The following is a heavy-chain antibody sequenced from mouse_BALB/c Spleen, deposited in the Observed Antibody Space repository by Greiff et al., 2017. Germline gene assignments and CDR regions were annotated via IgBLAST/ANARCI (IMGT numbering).Heavy chain of an antibody. J-gene: IGHJ2*01. D-gene: IGHD2-1*01. CDR3: ARFGNYPYFDY. Sequence: EVMLVESGGGLVQPGGSRKLSCAASGFTFSSFGMHWVRQAPEKGLEWFAYISSGSSTIYYADTVKGRFTISRDNPKNTLFLQMTSLRSEDTAMYYCARFGNYPYFDYWGQGTTLTVSS. CDR1: GFTFSSFG. V-gene: IGHV5-17*02. CDR2: ISSGSSTI.